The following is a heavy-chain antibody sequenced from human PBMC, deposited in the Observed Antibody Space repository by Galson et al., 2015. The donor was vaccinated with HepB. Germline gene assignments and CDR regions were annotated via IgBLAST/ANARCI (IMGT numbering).Heavy chain of an antibody. D-gene: IGHD3-22*01. J-gene: IGHJ4*02. CDR1: GFTFSSYA. CDR3: ARAGGYDSSGYYSYFDY. CDR2: ISYDGSNK. V-gene: IGHV3-30-3*01. Sequence: SLRLSCAASGFTFSSYAMHWVRQAPGKGLEWVAVISYDGSNKYYADSVKGRFTISRDNSKNTLYLQMNSLRAEDTAVYYCARAGGYDSSGYYSYFDYWGQGTLVTVSS.